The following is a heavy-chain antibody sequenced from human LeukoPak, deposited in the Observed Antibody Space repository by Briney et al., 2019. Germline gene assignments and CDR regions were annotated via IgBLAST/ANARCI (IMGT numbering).Heavy chain of an antibody. CDR3: ARVGFWSGYYTGNYYYMDV. CDR1: GFPFSIYW. Sequence: GGSLRLSCAASGFPFSIYWMSWVRQAPGKGLEWVANIKQDGSEIYYVDSVKGRFTISRDNAKNSLYLQMNSLRAEDTAVYYCARVGFWSGYYTGNYYYMDVWGQGTLVTVSS. D-gene: IGHD3-3*01. V-gene: IGHV3-7*01. CDR2: IKQDGSEI. J-gene: IGHJ6*03.